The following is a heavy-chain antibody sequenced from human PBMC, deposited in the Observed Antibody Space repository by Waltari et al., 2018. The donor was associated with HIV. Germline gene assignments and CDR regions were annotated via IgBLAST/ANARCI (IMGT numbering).Heavy chain of an antibody. Sequence: QVQLQESGPGLVKPSHTVSLTCPASGDSIASSSYYWAWHRQYPEKGLEWIAFVYYRGSTFSNPSFKSRATVSVDTSENQFSLKLTSMTDADTAVYYCARVVYWYFDLWGRGTLVTVSS. CDR2: VYYRGST. CDR3: ARVVYWYFDL. CDR1: GDSIASSSYY. V-gene: IGHV4-31*03. J-gene: IGHJ2*01.